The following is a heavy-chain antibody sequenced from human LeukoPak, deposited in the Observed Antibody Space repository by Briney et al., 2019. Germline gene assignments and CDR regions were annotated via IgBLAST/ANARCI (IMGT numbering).Heavy chain of an antibody. Sequence: GGSLRLSCAASGFTFSSYGMHWVRQAPGKGLEWVAVIWYDGSNKYYADSVKGRFTIPRDNSKNTLYLQMNSLRAEDTAVYYCASAVSSGWSYFDYWGQGTLVTVSS. V-gene: IGHV3-33*01. CDR2: IWYDGSNK. CDR3: ASAVSSGWSYFDY. J-gene: IGHJ4*02. CDR1: GFTFSSYG. D-gene: IGHD6-19*01.